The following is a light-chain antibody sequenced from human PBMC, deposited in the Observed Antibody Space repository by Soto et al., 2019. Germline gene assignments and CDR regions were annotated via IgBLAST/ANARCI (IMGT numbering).Light chain of an antibody. J-gene: IGKJ1*01. Sequence: DIHMTQSASSLSASVGHRVTITCRASQGIANYLAWYQHKQGKVPNLLIYAASTLQSGVPSRFSGGGYGTDFNLTISSLQSEDFAVYYCQQYNNWLWTFGQGTKVDIK. CDR1: QGIANY. V-gene: IGKV1-27*01. CDR3: QQYNNWLWT. CDR2: AAS.